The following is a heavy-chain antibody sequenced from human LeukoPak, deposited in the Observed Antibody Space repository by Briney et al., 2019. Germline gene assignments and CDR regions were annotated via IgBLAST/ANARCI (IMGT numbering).Heavy chain of an antibody. D-gene: IGHD3-22*01. J-gene: IGHJ4*02. CDR1: GGSISSSSYY. Sequence: KPSETLSLTCTVSGGSISSSSYYWGWIRQPPGKGLEWIGSIYYSGSTNYNPSLKSRVTISVDTSKNQFSLKLSSVTAADTAVYYCARGVSQITMIGEYYFDYWGQGTLVAVSS. CDR2: IYYSGST. V-gene: IGHV4-39*07. CDR3: ARGVSQITMIGEYYFDY.